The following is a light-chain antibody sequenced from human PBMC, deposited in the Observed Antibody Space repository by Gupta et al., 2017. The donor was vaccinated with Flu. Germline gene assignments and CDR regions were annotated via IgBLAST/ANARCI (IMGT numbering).Light chain of an antibody. Sequence: QSALTQPASVSGSPGQSITISCTGTSSDVGSYNLVSWYQQHPGKAPKLMIYEGSKRPSGVSHRFSGSKSGNTASLTISGLQAEDEADYYCCSYAGSSLRRVFGGGTKLTVL. J-gene: IGLJ3*02. CDR2: EGS. CDR1: SSDVGSYNL. CDR3: CSYAGSSLRRV. V-gene: IGLV2-23*01.